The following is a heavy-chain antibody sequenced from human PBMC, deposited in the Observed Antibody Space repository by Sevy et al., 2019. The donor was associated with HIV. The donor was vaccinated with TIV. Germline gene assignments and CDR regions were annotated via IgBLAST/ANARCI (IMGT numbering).Heavy chain of an antibody. CDR3: ATEVGGSVQLERLTSYYGMDV. CDR1: GKTLTQLS. J-gene: IGHJ6*02. Sequence: ASVKVSCKVSGKTLTQLSMHWVRQAPGQGLEWMGGTIPLFGTTNYAQKFQGRVTITADESRTTAYMELRSLTSEDTAVYYCATEVGGSVQLERLTSYYGMDVWGQGTTVTVSS. D-gene: IGHD1-1*01. V-gene: IGHV1-69*13. CDR2: TIPLFGTT.